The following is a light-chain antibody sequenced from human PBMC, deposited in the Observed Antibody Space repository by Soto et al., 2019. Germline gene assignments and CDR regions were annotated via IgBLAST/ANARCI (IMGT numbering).Light chain of an antibody. CDR3: SSYTSSSTLV. CDR2: EVS. V-gene: IGLV2-14*01. Sequence: QSALTQPASVSGSPGQSITISCTGTSSDVGGYNYVSWYQQHPGKAPKVIIYEVSNRPSGVSSRFSGSKSGNTASLTISGLQAEDEADYLCSSYTSSSTLVFGGGTKLTVL. CDR1: SSDVGGYNY. J-gene: IGLJ2*01.